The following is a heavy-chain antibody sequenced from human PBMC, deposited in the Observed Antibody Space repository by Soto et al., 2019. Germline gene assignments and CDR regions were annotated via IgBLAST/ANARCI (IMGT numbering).Heavy chain of an antibody. V-gene: IGHV1-24*01. CDR1: GYTLTELS. D-gene: IGHD3-22*01. CDR3: ATDWLADRSSCYYYAVGAFDI. Sequence: SVKVSCKVSGYTLTELSMHWVRQAPGKGLEWMGGFDPDDGETIYAQKFQGRVTMTEDTSTVTAYMELSSLRSEDTAVYYCATDWLADRSSCYYYAVGAFDIWGQGTMVTVSS. J-gene: IGHJ3*02. CDR2: FDPDDGET.